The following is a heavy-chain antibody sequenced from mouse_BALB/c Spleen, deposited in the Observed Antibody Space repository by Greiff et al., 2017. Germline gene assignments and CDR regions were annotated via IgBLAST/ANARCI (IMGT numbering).Heavy chain of an antibody. CDR3: ARSTTDAMDY. D-gene: IGHD1-1*01. J-gene: IGHJ4*01. CDR1: GFTFSSFG. V-gene: IGHV5-17*02. Sequence: EVKLQESGGGLVQPGGSRKLSCAASGFTFSSFGMHWVRQAPEKGLEWVAYISSGSSTIYYADTVKGRFTISRDNPKNTLFLQMTSLRSEDTAMYYCARSTTDAMDYWGQGTSVTVSS. CDR2: ISSGSSTI.